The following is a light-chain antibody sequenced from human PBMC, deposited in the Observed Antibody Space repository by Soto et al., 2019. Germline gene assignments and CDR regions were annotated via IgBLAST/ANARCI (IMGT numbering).Light chain of an antibody. CDR3: QQYGSSGT. V-gene: IGKV3-20*01. CDR1: QSVSSSY. J-gene: IGKJ1*01. CDR2: DAS. Sequence: EIVLTQSPGTLSLSPGERATLSCRASQSVSSSYLAWYQHKPGQAPRLLIYDASHRATGIPVRFSGSGSGTDFTLTISRLEPEDFAAYYCQQYGSSGTFGQGTKVDIK.